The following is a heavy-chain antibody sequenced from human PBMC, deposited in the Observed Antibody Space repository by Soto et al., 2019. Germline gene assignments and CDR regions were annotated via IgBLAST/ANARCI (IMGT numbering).Heavy chain of an antibody. D-gene: IGHD3-3*01. J-gene: IGHJ4*02. CDR2: ISGSGVST. Sequence: EVQLLESGGGLVQPGGSLRLSCAASGFIFNTFTMSWVRQAPGKGLEWVSSISGSGVSTYYADSVKGRFTISRDNSKNTLYLQMNNLRAEDTAVYYCTRHSSYDFWSGYLYWGQGTRVTVSS. CDR1: GFIFNTFT. CDR3: TRHSSYDFWSGYLY. V-gene: IGHV3-23*01.